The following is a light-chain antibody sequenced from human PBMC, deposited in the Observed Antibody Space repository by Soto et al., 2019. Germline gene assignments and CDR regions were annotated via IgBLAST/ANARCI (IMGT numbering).Light chain of an antibody. CDR3: QQRSNWLWT. V-gene: IGKV3-11*01. J-gene: IGKJ1*01. CDR2: DAS. CDR1: QSVSSY. Sequence: EMVLTQSPATLSLSPGERATLSGRASQSVSSYLAWYQQKPGQAPRLLIYDASNRATGIPAGFSGSGSGTDFTLNISSLEPEDFAVYYCQQRSNWLWTFGQGTKVAIK.